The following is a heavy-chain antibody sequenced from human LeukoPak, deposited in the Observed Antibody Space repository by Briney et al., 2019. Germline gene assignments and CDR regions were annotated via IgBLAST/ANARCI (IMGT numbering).Heavy chain of an antibody. V-gene: IGHV4-39*02. CDR1: GGSISSSSYY. CDR2: IYYSGST. Sequence: PSETLSLTCTVSGGSISSSSYYWGWIRQPPGKGLEWIGSIYYSGSTYYNPSLKSRVTISVDTSKNQFSLKLSSVTAADTAVYYCARDSGSGSYYNLMFDYWGQGTLVTVFS. D-gene: IGHD3-10*01. J-gene: IGHJ4*02. CDR3: ARDSGSGSYYNLMFDY.